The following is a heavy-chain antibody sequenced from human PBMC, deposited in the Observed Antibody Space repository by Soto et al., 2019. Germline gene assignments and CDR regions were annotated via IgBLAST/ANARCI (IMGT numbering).Heavy chain of an antibody. D-gene: IGHD4-17*01. V-gene: IGHV3-33*01. CDR1: GFTFSSYG. CDR3: ARDLHYGDYGYYFDY. CDR2: IWYDGSNK. Sequence: QVQLVESGGGVVQPGRSLRLSCAASGFTFSSYGMHWVRQAPGKGLEWVAVIWYDGSNKYYADSVKGRFTISRDNSKNTLYLQMNSLRAEDTAVSYCARDLHYGDYGYYFDYWGQGTLVTVSS. J-gene: IGHJ4*02.